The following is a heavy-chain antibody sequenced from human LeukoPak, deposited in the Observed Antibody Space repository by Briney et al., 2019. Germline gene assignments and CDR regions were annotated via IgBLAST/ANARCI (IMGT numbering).Heavy chain of an antibody. D-gene: IGHD3-22*01. CDR3: ATDTWVRDYYDSSGYYYVPHYFDY. CDR1: GFTFSSYG. Sequence: QTGGSLRLSCAASGFTFSSYGMHWVRQVPGKGLEWVAVISYDGSNKYYADSVKGRFTISRDNSKNTLYLQMNSLRAEDTAVYYCATDTWVRDYYDSSGYYYVPHYFDYWGQGTLVTVSS. V-gene: IGHV3-30*03. J-gene: IGHJ4*02. CDR2: ISYDGSNK.